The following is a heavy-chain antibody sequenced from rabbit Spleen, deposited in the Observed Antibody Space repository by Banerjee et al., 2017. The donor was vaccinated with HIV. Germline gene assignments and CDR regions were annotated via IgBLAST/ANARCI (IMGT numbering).Heavy chain of an antibody. J-gene: IGHJ6*01. CDR3: ARDAGTSFSTYGMDL. D-gene: IGHD8-1*01. V-gene: IGHV1S45*01. CDR2: IGAGSSGST. CDR1: GIDLMSNA. Sequence: ELKESGGRLVTPGGSLTLSCKASGIDLMSNAMCWVRQAPGKGLEWIACIGAGSSGSTYSATWAKGRFTCSKTSSTTVTLQMTSLTAADTATYFCARDAGTSFSTYGMDLWGPGTLVTVS.